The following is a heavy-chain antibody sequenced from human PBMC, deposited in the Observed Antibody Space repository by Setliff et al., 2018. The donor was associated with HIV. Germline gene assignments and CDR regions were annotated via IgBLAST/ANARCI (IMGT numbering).Heavy chain of an antibody. CDR1: DDFITSYY. J-gene: IGHJ5*02. D-gene: IGHD3-3*01. CDR3: ARSDFWVGYTALYNWFDP. CDR2: IYYSGST. V-gene: IGHV4-59*08. Sequence: PSETLSLTCTVSDDFITSYYWSWIRQPPGKGLEWIGYIYYSGSTNYNPSLKSRVTISVDTSKNQFSLKLSSVTAADTAVYYCARSDFWVGYTALYNWFDPWGQGTLVTVSS.